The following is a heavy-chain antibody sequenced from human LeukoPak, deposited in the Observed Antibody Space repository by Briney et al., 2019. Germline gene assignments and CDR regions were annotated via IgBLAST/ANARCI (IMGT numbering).Heavy chain of an antibody. J-gene: IGHJ6*03. D-gene: IGHD2-15*01. CDR3: AKRYCSGGSCHPYYYYMDV. CDR1: GFTFSSYW. Sequence: GGSLRLSCAASGFTFSSYWMHWVRQAPGKGLVWVSRIKSDGSTNYADSVKGRFTISRDNSKNTLYLQMNSLRAEDTAVYYCAKRYCSGGSCHPYYYYMDVWGKGTTVTVSS. CDR2: IKSDGST. V-gene: IGHV3-74*01.